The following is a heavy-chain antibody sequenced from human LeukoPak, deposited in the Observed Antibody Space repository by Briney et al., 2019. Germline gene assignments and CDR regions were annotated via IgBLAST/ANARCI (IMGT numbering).Heavy chain of an antibody. J-gene: IGHJ3*02. CDR2: ISYDGSNK. CDR1: GFTFSNYG. CDR3: TNGYYYGSGSYYKEAFDI. V-gene: IGHV3-30*18. D-gene: IGHD3-10*01. Sequence: PGGSLRLSCAASGFTFSNYGMHWVRQAPGKGLEWVVVISYDGSNKYYADSVKGRFTISRDNSKSTLYLQMNSLRAEDTAVYYCTNGYYYGSGSYYKEAFDIWGQGTMVAVSS.